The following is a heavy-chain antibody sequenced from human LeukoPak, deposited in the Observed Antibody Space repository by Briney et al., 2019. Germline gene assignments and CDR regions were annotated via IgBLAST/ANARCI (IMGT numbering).Heavy chain of an antibody. J-gene: IGHJ4*02. V-gene: IGHV1-46*01. CDR1: GYTFTNCS. CDR2: INPSGGST. Sequence: ASVKVSCKASGYTFTNCSMHWVRQAPGQGLEWMGIINPSGGSTSYAQKFQGRVTMTRDTSTNTVYMELSSLRSEDTAVYYCAREGRGYSYGYWGQGTLVTVSS. CDR3: AREGRGYSYGY. D-gene: IGHD5-18*01.